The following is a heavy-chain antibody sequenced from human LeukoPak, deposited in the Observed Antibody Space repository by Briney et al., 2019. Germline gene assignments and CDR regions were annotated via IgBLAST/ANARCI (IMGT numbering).Heavy chain of an antibody. J-gene: IGHJ4*02. CDR1: GFTFSSYG. CDR3: AREDYYDSGSNDY. Sequence: GGTLRLSCAASGFTFSSYGMHWVRQAPGKGLEWVAFIRYDGSNKYYANSVKGRFTISRDNSKNTLYLQMNSLRSEDTAVYLCAREDYYDSGSNDYWGQGTLVTVSS. D-gene: IGHD3-22*01. CDR2: IRYDGSNK. V-gene: IGHV3-30*02.